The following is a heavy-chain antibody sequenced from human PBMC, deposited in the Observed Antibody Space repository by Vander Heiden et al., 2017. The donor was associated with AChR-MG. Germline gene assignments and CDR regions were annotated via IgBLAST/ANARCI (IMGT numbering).Heavy chain of an antibody. CDR1: GFTFSNDA. Sequence: EVQLLESGGDLVQPGGSLRLACAASGFTFSNDALTWVRQAPGEGLRWVSTISTSGTDTYYADSVKGRFTISRDDSKNTVYLQMSSLRDEDTAVYYCARWGTVEFDFWGQGTLVTVSS. D-gene: IGHD3-16*01. CDR3: ARWGTVEFDF. CDR2: ISTSGTDT. J-gene: IGHJ4*02. V-gene: IGHV3-23*01.